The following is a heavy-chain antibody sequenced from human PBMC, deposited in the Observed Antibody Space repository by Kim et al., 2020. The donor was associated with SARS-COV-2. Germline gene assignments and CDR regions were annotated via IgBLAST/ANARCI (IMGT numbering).Heavy chain of an antibody. Sequence: GGSLRLSCAASGFTFSSYWMHWVRQAPGKGLVWVSRINSDGSSTCYADSVKGRFTISRDNAKNTLYLQMNSLRAEDTAVYYCARGGVRYCSSISCSSPIAYWGQGALVTVSS. CDR1: GFTFSSYW. CDR3: ARGGVRYCSSISCSSPIAY. D-gene: IGHD2-2*01. V-gene: IGHV3-74*01. CDR2: INSDGSST. J-gene: IGHJ4*02.